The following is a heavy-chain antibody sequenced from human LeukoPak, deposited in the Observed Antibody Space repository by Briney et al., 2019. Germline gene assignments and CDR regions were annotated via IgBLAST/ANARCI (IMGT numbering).Heavy chain of an antibody. CDR3: AKRGHYDSSNSYAPFDH. D-gene: IGHD3-22*01. Sequence: GGSLRLSCAASGFTFSSYGMDWVRQAPGKGLEWVSAFTGSSGRTYYADSVEGRFTISRDNSKNTLSLQMNSLRAEDTAVYYCAKRGHYDSSNSYAPFDHWGQGTLVTVSS. CDR1: GFTFSSYG. CDR2: FTGSSGRT. J-gene: IGHJ4*02. V-gene: IGHV3-23*01.